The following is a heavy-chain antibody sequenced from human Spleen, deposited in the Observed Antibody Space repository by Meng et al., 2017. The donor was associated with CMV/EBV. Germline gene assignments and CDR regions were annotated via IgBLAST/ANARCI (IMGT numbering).Heavy chain of an antibody. J-gene: IGHJ4*02. Sequence: GGSLRLSCRASGFTFSDFEMNWVRQAPGKGLEWVSYISNSASTIYYADSVRGRFTISRDNAKNSLYLQLNSLTAEDTAVYYCAIGLLGYITNSWGQGTLVTVSS. CDR2: ISNSASTI. V-gene: IGHV3-48*03. D-gene: IGHD3-16*02. CDR3: AIGLLGYITNS. CDR1: GFTFSDFE.